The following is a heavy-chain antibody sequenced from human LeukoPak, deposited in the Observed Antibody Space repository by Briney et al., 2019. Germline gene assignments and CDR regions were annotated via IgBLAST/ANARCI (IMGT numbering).Heavy chain of an antibody. J-gene: IGHJ3*02. V-gene: IGHV1-2*02. D-gene: IGHD1-26*01. Sequence: LGASVKVSCKASGYTFTGYYMHWVRQAPGQGLEWMGWINPNSGGTNYAQKFQGRVTMTRDTSISTAYMELSRLRSDDTAVYYCARGWELLPRGRDAFDIWGQGTMVTVSS. CDR2: INPNSGGT. CDR1: GYTFTGYY. CDR3: ARGWELLPRGRDAFDI.